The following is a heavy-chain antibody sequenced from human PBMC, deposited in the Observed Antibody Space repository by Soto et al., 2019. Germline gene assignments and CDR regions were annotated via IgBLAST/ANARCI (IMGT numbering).Heavy chain of an antibody. J-gene: IGHJ6*02. CDR3: ASNYAYAEGYYWYGIDV. V-gene: IGHV3-74*01. D-gene: IGHD3-16*01. Sequence: HPGGSLRLSCAASGFTFSSYWMHWVRQAPGKGLVWVSRISSYGSDTHYADSVKGRFTISRDNAKNTLYLQMNSLRADDTAVYYCASNYAYAEGYYWYGIDVWGQGTTVTVSS. CDR2: ISSYGSDT. CDR1: GFTFSSYW.